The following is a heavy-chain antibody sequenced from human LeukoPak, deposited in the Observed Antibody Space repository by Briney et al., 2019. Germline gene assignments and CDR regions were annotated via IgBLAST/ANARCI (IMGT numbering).Heavy chain of an antibody. D-gene: IGHD4-17*01. V-gene: IGHV3-13*01. Sequence: GGSLRLSCAASGFTSYNYDMHWVRQAPGKGLEWVSHIGTGTDTHYSGSVRGRFTISRENAKNSLYLHMNSLRAGDTAIYYCARDRRADYGRNDDAFDIWGQGTMVTV. CDR2: IGTGTDT. J-gene: IGHJ3*02. CDR3: ARDRRADYGRNDDAFDI. CDR1: GFTSYNYD.